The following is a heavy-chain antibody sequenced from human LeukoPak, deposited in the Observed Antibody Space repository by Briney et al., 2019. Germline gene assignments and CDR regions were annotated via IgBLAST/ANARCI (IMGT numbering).Heavy chain of an antibody. D-gene: IGHD5-12*01. CDR2: VGPHSSAT. Sequence: ASVKVSCKSSGFTFTDYYIHWVRQAPGQGLEWMGYVGPHSSATSSPQEFQGRVTMTRDTSMSTAYMELTRLTSDDTAVYYCARDIVDIVATDNGVEIDHWGQGTLVTVSS. CDR1: GFTFTDYY. J-gene: IGHJ4*02. V-gene: IGHV1-2*02. CDR3: ARDIVDIVATDNGVEIDH.